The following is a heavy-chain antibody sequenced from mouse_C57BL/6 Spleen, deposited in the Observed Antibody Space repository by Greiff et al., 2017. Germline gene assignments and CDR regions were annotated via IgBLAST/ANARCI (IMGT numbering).Heavy chain of an antibody. V-gene: IGHV1-26*01. CDR2: INPNNGGT. CDR3: ARWDGYRDY. CDR1: GYTFTDYY. Sequence: VQLQQSGPELVKPGASVKISCKASGYTFTDYYMNWVKQSHGKSLEWIGDINPNNGGTSYNQKFKGKATLTVDKSSSTAYMELRSLTSEDSAVYYCARWDGYRDYWGQGTSVTVSS. D-gene: IGHD2-3*01. J-gene: IGHJ4*01.